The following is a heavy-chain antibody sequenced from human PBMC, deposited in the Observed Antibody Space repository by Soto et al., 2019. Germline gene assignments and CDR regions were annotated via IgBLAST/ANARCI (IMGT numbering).Heavy chain of an antibody. CDR3: ARSCRSTSCNDY. D-gene: IGHD2-2*01. V-gene: IGHV1-8*01. CDR2: MNPNSGNT. Sequence: QVQLVQSGAEVKKPGASVKVSCKASGYTFTSYDINWVRQATGQGLEWMGWMNPNSGNTGYAQKFQGRVTMTRNNSISTAYMELSSLRAEDTAVYYCARSCRSTSCNDYWRQGTLVAVSS. CDR1: GYTFTSYD. J-gene: IGHJ4*02.